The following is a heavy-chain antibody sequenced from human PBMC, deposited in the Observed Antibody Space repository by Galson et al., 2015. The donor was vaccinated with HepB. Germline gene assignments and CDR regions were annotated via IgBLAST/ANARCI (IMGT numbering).Heavy chain of an antibody. V-gene: IGHV1-3*01. CDR1: GYTFTSYA. Sequence: QSGAEVKKPGESLKISCKASGYTFTSYAMHWVRQAPGQRLEWMGWINAGNGNTKYSQKFQGRVTITRDTSASTAYMELSSLRSEDTAVYYCARDHVTTDGYYYYGMDVWGQGTTVTVSS. CDR2: INAGNGNT. CDR3: ARDHVTTDGYYYYGMDV. D-gene: IGHD4-11*01. J-gene: IGHJ6*02.